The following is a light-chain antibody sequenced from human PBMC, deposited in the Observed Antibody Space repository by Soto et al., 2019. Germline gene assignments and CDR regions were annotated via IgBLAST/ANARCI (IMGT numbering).Light chain of an antibody. V-gene: IGLV2-14*01. Sequence: QSALTQPASMSGSPGQSITISFTGTSSDVGGYNFVSWYQQHPDKAPKLMLYEVTKRPSGVSDRFSGSKSGNTASLTISGLQTEDEADYYCSSYTSRDTRVFGTGTKLTVL. J-gene: IGLJ1*01. CDR1: SSDVGGYNF. CDR2: EVT. CDR3: SSYTSRDTRV.